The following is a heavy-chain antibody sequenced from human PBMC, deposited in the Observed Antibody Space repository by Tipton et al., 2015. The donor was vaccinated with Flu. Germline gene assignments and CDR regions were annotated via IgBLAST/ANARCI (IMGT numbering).Heavy chain of an antibody. CDR2: IYRIGST. CDR3: ARAGGYSYGYD. V-gene: IGHV3-66*02. Sequence: SLRLSCAASGFTVSSNYMSWVRQAPGKGLEWVSIIYRIGSTYYADSVKGRFTISRDTSKNTLYPQMNSLRAEDTAVYYCARAGGYSYGYDWGQGTLVTVSS. J-gene: IGHJ4*02. CDR1: GFTVSSNY. D-gene: IGHD5-18*01.